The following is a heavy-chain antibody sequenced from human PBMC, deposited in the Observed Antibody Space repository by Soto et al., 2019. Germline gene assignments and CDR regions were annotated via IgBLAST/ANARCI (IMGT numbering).Heavy chain of an antibody. CDR2: ISAYNGNT. J-gene: IGHJ4*02. V-gene: IGHV1-18*01. CDR3: ARDFHVTIFGVVHDY. D-gene: IGHD3-3*01. CDR1: GYTFTSYG. Sequence: QVQLVQSVAEVKKPGASVKVSCKASGYTFTSYGISWVRQAPGQGLEWMGWISAYNGNTNYAQKLQGRVTMTTDTSTSTAYMELRSLRSDDTAVYYCARDFHVTIFGVVHDYWGQGTLVTVSS.